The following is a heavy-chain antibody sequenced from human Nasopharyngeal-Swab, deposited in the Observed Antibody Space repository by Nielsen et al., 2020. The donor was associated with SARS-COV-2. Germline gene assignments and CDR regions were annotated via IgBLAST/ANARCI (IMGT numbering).Heavy chain of an antibody. Sequence: WIRQPPGKGLEWIGSIYYSGSTYYNPSLKSRVTISVDTSKNQFSLNLSSVTAADTAVYYCARVVMVRGVSYYYYMDVWGKGTTVTVSS. CDR3: ARVVMVRGVSYYYYMDV. J-gene: IGHJ6*03. D-gene: IGHD3-10*01. CDR2: IYYSGST. V-gene: IGHV4-39*07.